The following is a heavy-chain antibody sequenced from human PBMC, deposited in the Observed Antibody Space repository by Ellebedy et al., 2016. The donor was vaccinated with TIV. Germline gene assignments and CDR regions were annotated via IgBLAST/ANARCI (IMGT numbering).Heavy chain of an antibody. D-gene: IGHD3-3*01. Sequence: GESLKISCAASGFTFSSYSMNWVRQAPGKGLEWVSYISSSSSTIYYADSVKGRFTISRDNAKNSLYLQMNSLRDEDTAVYYCARGSWSGYYIFYGMDVWGQGTTVTVSS. V-gene: IGHV3-48*02. J-gene: IGHJ6*02. CDR3: ARGSWSGYYIFYGMDV. CDR1: GFTFSSYS. CDR2: ISSSSSTI.